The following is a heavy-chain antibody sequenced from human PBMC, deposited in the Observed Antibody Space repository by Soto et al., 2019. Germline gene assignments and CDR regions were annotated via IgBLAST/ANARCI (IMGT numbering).Heavy chain of an antibody. CDR2: IYYSGST. J-gene: IGHJ6*02. CDR3: ARDKREWLRLAADLGYYYYYGMDV. V-gene: IGHV4-59*01. Sequence: PSETLSLTCTVSGGSISSYYWSWIRQPPGKGLEWIGYIYYSGSTNYNPSLKSRVTISVDTSKNQFSLKLSSVTAADTAVYYCARDKREWLRLAADLGYYYYYGMDVWGQGTTVTVSS. D-gene: IGHD5-12*01. CDR1: GGSISSYY.